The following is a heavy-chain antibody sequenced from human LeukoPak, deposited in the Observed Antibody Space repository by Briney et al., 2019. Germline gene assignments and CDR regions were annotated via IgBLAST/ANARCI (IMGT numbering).Heavy chain of an antibody. CDR2: IYYSGST. J-gene: IGHJ4*02. Sequence: SETLSLTCTVSGGSISSSSYYWGWIRQPPGKGLEWIGSIYYSGSTYYNPSLKSRVTISLDTSKDQFSLKLSSVTAADTAVYYCARSRWLSDPYFDYWGQGTLVTVSS. CDR3: ARSRWLSDPYFDY. D-gene: IGHD3-22*01. CDR1: GGSISSSSYY. V-gene: IGHV4-39*07.